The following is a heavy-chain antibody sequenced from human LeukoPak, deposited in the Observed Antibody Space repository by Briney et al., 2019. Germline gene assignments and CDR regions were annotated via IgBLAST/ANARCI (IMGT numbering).Heavy chain of an antibody. J-gene: IGHJ4*02. CDR1: GGSISSYY. CDR2: IYYSGST. D-gene: IGHD3-3*01. Sequence: PSETLSLTCTVSGGSISSYYWSWIRQPPGKGLEWIGYIYYSGSTNYNPSLKSRVTISVDTSKNQFSLKLSSVTAADTAVYYCATFSVIIDDYWGQGTLVTVSS. CDR3: ATFSVIIDDY. V-gene: IGHV4-59*12.